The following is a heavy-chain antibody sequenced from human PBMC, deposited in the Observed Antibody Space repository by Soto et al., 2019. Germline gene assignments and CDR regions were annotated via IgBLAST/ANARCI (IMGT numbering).Heavy chain of an antibody. CDR2: IYYSGST. CDR3: ARGLPFCSSTSCYGGRGYYYYGMDV. V-gene: IGHV4-59*12. D-gene: IGHD2-2*01. Sequence: SETLSLTCTVSGGSISSYYWSWIRQPPGKGLEWIGYIYYSGSTNYNPSLKSRVTISVDTSKNQFSLKLSSVTAADTAVYYCARGLPFCSSTSCYGGRGYYYYGMDVWGQGTTVTVSS. CDR1: GGSISSYY. J-gene: IGHJ6*02.